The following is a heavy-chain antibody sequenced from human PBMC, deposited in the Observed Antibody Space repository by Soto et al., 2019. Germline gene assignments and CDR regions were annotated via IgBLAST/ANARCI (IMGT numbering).Heavy chain of an antibody. CDR3: ARGSEYSYGYNYYGMDG. V-gene: IGHV3-74*01. Sequence: GGSLRLSCAASRFMFSSYWMHWVRQAPGKGLVWVSRINSDGGTTTYADSVKGRFTISRDNAKNTLYLQMNSLRAEDTAVYYCARGSEYSYGYNYYGMDGWGQGTTVNVSS. J-gene: IGHJ6*02. CDR2: INSDGGTT. CDR1: RFMFSSYW. D-gene: IGHD5-18*01.